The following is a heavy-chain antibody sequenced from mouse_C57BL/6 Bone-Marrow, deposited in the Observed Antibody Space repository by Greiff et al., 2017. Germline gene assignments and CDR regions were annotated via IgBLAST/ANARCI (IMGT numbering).Heavy chain of an antibody. J-gene: IGHJ2*01. D-gene: IGHD1-1*01. CDR3: ARSFTTVVIDY. V-gene: IGHV1-7*01. CDR1: GYTFTSYW. Sequence: VKLMESGAELAKPGASVKLSCKASGYTFTSYWMHWVKQRPGQGLEWIGYINPSSGYTTYNQKLKDKDTLTADKSSSTAYMQLSSLTYEDSTVCYCARSFTTVVIDYGGKGTTPTFSP. CDR2: INPSSGYT.